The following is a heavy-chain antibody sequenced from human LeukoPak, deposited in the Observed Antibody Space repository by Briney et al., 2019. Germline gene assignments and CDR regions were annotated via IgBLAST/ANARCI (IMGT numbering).Heavy chain of an antibody. Sequence: GGSLRLSCAASGFTFSSYAMSWVRQAPGKGLEWVSAISGSGGSTYYADSVKGRFTISRDNSKNTLYLQMNSLRAEDTAVYYCAIQTASTTVTTLDYWGQGTLVTVSS. CDR3: AIQTASTTVTTLDY. V-gene: IGHV3-23*01. CDR1: GFTFSSYA. CDR2: ISGSGGST. D-gene: IGHD4-17*01. J-gene: IGHJ4*02.